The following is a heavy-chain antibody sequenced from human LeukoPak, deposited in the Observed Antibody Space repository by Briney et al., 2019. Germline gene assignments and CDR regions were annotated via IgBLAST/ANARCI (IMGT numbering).Heavy chain of an antibody. Sequence: GGSLRLSCAASGFTFTSHWMSWVRQAPGKGLEWVANIKQDGNEKYYVESVKGRFIISRDNAKNSLYLQMNSLRAEDTAVYYCARGFYDGVNWFDPWGQGTLVTVSS. J-gene: IGHJ5*02. CDR1: GFTFTSHW. D-gene: IGHD5/OR15-5a*01. CDR2: IKQDGNEK. CDR3: ARGFYDGVNWFDP. V-gene: IGHV3-7*01.